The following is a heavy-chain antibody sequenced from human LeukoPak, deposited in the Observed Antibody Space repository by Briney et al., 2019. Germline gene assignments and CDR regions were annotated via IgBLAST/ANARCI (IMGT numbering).Heavy chain of an antibody. CDR2: INPNHGDT. CDR1: GYTLTGYY. CDR3: ARSPHILTGENFDY. V-gene: IGHV1-2*02. D-gene: IGHD3-9*01. Sequence: ASVKVSCKASGYTLTGYYMHGVRQAPGQGLEGMGWINPNHGDTNYAQKFQDRVSMTRDPSISTAYMHLSRLRSADTAVYYCARSPHILTGENFDYWGQGTLVTVSS. J-gene: IGHJ4*02.